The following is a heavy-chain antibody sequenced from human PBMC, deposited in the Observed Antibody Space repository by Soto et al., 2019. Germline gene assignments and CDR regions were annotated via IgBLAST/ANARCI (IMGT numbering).Heavy chain of an antibody. CDR1: GFTFSSYG. V-gene: IGHV3-33*01. J-gene: IGHJ4*02. Sequence: GGSLRLSCAASGFTFSSYGMHWVRQAPGKGLEWVAVIWYDGSNKYYADSVKGRFTISRDNSKNTLYLQMNSLRAEDTAVYYCARDYDSSGYSDYWGQGTLVTVSS. CDR3: ARDYDSSGYSDY. D-gene: IGHD3-22*01. CDR2: IWYDGSNK.